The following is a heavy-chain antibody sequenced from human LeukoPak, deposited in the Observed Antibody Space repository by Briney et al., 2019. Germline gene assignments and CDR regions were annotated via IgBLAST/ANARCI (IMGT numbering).Heavy chain of an antibody. CDR2: IIPILGIA. V-gene: IGHV1-69*02. D-gene: IGHD3-22*01. CDR1: GGTFSSYT. J-gene: IGHJ4*02. CDR3: ARGIPYYYDSSGYPNYPYYFDY. Sequence: SVKVSCKASGGTFSSYTISWVRQAPGQGLEWKGRIIPILGIANYAQKFQGRVTITADKSTSTAYMELSSLRSEDTAVYYCARGIPYYYDSSGYPNYPYYFDYWGQGTLVTVSS.